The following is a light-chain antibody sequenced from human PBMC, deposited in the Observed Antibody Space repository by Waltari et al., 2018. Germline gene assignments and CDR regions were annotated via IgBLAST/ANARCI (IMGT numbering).Light chain of an antibody. CDR1: SSDVGAFHH. V-gene: IGLV2-8*01. Sequence: QSALPQPPSASGSPGPPVPIPSPGTSSDVGAFHHVPWYPHHPRKAPKLMLYEVSKRPAGVPDRFSGSKSGNTASLTVSGLQAEDEADYYCSSYAGSNNLGVFGTGTKVTVL. CDR3: SSYAGSNNLGV. CDR2: EVS. J-gene: IGLJ1*01.